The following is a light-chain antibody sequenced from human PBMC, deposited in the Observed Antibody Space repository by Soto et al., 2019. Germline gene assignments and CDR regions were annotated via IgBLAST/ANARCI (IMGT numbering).Light chain of an antibody. CDR2: TTS. CDR1: QDINTW. J-gene: IGKJ4*01. Sequence: DIQVTQSPSSVSASVGDRVTITCRASQDINTWLAWYQQKPGKAPKVLIYTTSNLQSGVPSRFSCSGSGTDFTLTINSLQPEDFATYYCQQANSFPLTCGGGPNVQIK. V-gene: IGKV1D-12*01. CDR3: QQANSFPLT.